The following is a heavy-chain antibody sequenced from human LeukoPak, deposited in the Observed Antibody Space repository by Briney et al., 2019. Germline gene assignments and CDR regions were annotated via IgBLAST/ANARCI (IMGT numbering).Heavy chain of an antibody. CDR2: VYPSGST. CDR1: GDSISSHF. D-gene: IGHD3-10*01. V-gene: IGHV4-4*07. CDR3: ARESFVRGVSHFDY. J-gene: IGHJ4*02. Sequence: PSETLSLTCTFSGDSISSHFWNWIRQPAGKGLEWIGRVYPSGSTKYNPSLKSRVTMSVDTSKNQFSLKLSSVTAADTAVYYCARESFVRGVSHFDYWGQGTLVTVS.